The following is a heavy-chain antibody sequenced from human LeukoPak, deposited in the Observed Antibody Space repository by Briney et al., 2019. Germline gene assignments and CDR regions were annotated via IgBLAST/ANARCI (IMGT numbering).Heavy chain of an antibody. V-gene: IGHV3-74*01. CDR2: INGDESTI. Sequence: GGSLRLSCAASGFTFSRHWMHWVRQAPGKGLVWVSRINGDESTIDYADSVKGRFTVSRGNVKNTVYLQMNSLRAEDTAVYYCIRALSGYDDYWGQGTLVTVSS. D-gene: IGHD5-12*01. J-gene: IGHJ4*02. CDR3: IRALSGYDDY. CDR1: GFTFSRHW.